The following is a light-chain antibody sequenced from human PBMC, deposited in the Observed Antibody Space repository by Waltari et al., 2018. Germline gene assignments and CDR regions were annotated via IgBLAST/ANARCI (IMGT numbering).Light chain of an antibody. J-gene: IGLJ2*01. Sequence: QSALTQPRSVSGSHGQSVTLSCPGTSSDVGGYDYVSWYQQHPGKAPKLIISDVDKRPSGVSDRFSGSKSGNTASLTISGLQIDDEATYYCCSFAGNYTLLFGGGTNLTVL. V-gene: IGLV2-11*01. CDR3: CSFAGNYTLL. CDR2: DVD. CDR1: SSDVGGYDY.